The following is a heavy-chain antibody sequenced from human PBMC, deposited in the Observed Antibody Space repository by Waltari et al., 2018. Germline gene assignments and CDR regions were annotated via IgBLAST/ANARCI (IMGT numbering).Heavy chain of an antibody. CDR2: IYYSGST. CDR3: ARVSRPLIAAAGIGWFDP. CDR1: GGSISSYY. J-gene: IGHJ5*02. Sequence: QVQLQESGPGLVKPSETLSLTCTVSGGSISSYYWSWIRQHPGKGLEWIGYIYYSGSTNYNPSLKSRVTISVDTSKNQFSLKLSSVTAADTAVYYCARVSRPLIAAAGIGWFDPWGQGTLVTVSS. V-gene: IGHV4-59*01. D-gene: IGHD6-13*01.